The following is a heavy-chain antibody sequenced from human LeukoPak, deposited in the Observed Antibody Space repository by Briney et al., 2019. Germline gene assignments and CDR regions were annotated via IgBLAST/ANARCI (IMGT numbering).Heavy chain of an antibody. V-gene: IGHV3-53*01. Sequence: GGSLRLSCAASGFTVSSNYMSWVRQAPGKGLEWVSVIYSGGSTYYADSVKGLFTISRDNSKNTLYLQMNSLRAEDTAVYYCATMIRLVLGFDWGQGTLVTVSS. CDR2: IYSGGST. CDR1: GFTVSSNY. D-gene: IGHD3-16*01. CDR3: ATMIRLVLGFD. J-gene: IGHJ4*02.